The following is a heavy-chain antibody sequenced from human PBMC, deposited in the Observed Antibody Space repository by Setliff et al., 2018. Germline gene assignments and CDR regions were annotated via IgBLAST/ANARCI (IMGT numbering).Heavy chain of an antibody. CDR2: IGAYNGNT. CDR1: GYTFTNYG. Sequence: GASVKVSCKASGYTFTNYGVTWVRQAPGQGLEWMGWIGAYNGNTYNAHKFQGRVTMTSXXXTSTAYVELRXXXXXDXXXYYCARVTIAVAGYFDFWGQGTLVTVS. V-gene: IGHV1-18*01. CDR3: ARVTIAVAGYFDF. D-gene: IGHD6-19*01. J-gene: IGHJ4*02.